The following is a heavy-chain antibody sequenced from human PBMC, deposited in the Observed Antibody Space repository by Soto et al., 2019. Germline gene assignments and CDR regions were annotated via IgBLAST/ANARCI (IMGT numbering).Heavy chain of an antibody. CDR3: ARGGQKVGNWFDP. D-gene: IGHD1-26*01. CDR1: GYTFTSYA. Sequence: ASVKVSCKASGYTFTSYAMHWVRQAPGQRLEWMGWINAGNGNTKYSQKFQGRVTITRDTSASTAYVELSSLRSEDTAVYYCARGGQKVGNWFDPWGQGTLVTVSS. J-gene: IGHJ5*02. CDR2: INAGNGNT. V-gene: IGHV1-3*01.